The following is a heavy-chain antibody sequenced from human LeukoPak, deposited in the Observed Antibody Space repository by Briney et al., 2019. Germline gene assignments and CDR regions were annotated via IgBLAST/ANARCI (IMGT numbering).Heavy chain of an antibody. V-gene: IGHV3-21*04. CDR2: ISSSSSYR. J-gene: IGHJ4*02. Sequence: GGSLRLSCAASGFTFNRYSMNWVRQAPGKGLEWVSSISSSSSYRYYADSVKGRFTISRDNAKKSLYLQMNSLRAEDTAVYYCAREGYSPRDGYDFNFDYWGQGTLVTVSS. D-gene: IGHD5-24*01. CDR3: AREGYSPRDGYDFNFDY. CDR1: GFTFNRYS.